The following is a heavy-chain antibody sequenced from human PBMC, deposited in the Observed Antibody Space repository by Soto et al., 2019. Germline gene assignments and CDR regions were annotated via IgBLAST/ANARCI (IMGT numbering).Heavy chain of an antibody. V-gene: IGHV4-39*01. J-gene: IGHJ5*02. CDR3: AGVAAAGTPYP. CDR1: GGSISSSSYY. Sequence: SESLSLTCTVSGGSISSSSYYWGWIRQPPGKGLEWIGSIYYSGSTYYNPSLKSRVTISVDTSKNQFSLKLSSVTAADTAVYYCAGVAAAGTPYPWGQGTLVTVSS. CDR2: IYYSGST. D-gene: IGHD6-13*01.